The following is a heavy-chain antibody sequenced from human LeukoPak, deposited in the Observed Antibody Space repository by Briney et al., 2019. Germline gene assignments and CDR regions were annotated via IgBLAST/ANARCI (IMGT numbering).Heavy chain of an antibody. V-gene: IGHV3-30-3*01. J-gene: IGHJ6*02. CDR3: ARDSSSWYNYYYYYGMDV. CDR2: ISYDGSNK. D-gene: IGHD6-13*01. CDR1: GFTFSSYA. Sequence: GGSLRLSCAASGFTFSSYAMHWVRQASGKGLEWVAVISYDGSNKYYADSVKGRFTISRDNSKNTLYLQMNSLRAEDTAVYYCARDSSSWYNYYYYYGMDVWGQGTTVTVSS.